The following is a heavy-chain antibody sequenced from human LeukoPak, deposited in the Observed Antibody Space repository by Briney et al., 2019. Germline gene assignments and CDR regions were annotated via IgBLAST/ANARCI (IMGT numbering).Heavy chain of an antibody. J-gene: IGHJ4*02. CDR2: ISSSGSTI. CDR3: ASRTDDYGDYGGEGVYFDY. V-gene: IGHV3-48*03. Sequence: GGSLRLSCAASGFTFSSYEMNWVRQAPGKGLEWVSYISSSGSTIYYADSVKGRFTISRDNAKNSLYLQMNSLRAEDTAVYYCASRTDDYGDYGGEGVYFDYWGQGTLVTVSS. CDR1: GFTFSSYE. D-gene: IGHD4-17*01.